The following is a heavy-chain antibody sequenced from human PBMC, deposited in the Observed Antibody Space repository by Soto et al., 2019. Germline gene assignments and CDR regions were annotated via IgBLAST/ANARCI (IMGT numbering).Heavy chain of an antibody. V-gene: IGHV1-69*13. Sequence: ASVKVSWKASGGTFSSYSISWVRQAPGQGLEWMGGIIPIFGTANYAQKFQGRVTITADESTSTAYMELSSLRSEDTAVYYCAREGETEDRATYIAAAGILFDYWGQGTLVTVSS. CDR1: GGTFSSYS. CDR2: IIPIFGTA. J-gene: IGHJ4*02. D-gene: IGHD6-13*01. CDR3: AREGETEDRATYIAAAGILFDY.